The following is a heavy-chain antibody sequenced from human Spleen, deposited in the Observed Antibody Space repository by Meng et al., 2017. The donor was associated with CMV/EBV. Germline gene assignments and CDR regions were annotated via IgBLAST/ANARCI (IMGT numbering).Heavy chain of an antibody. D-gene: IGHD6-6*01. J-gene: IGHJ6*03. CDR3: ARGRRYTRSSFVPANKFYYYLDV. CDR1: YY. Sequence: YYWNWIRQPPGKGLEWIGEVNHSGGTNFNPSLNSRVTISVDTSKNQFSLKVTSVTAADTAVYYCARGRRYTRSSFVPANKFYYYLDVWGQGTTVTVSS. V-gene: IGHV4-34*01. CDR2: VNHSGGT.